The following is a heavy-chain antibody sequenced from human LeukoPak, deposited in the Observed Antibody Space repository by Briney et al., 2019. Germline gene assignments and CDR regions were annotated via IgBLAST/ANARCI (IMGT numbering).Heavy chain of an antibody. Sequence: EPSETLSLTCAVYGGSFSGYYWGWIRQPPGKGLEWIGESNHSGSTNYNPSLKSRVTISVDTSKNQFSLKLSSVTAADTAVYYCASRGGNYYDSSGNDYWGQGTLVTVSS. V-gene: IGHV4-34*01. D-gene: IGHD3-22*01. J-gene: IGHJ4*02. CDR1: GGSFSGYY. CDR2: SNHSGST. CDR3: ASRGGNYYDSSGNDY.